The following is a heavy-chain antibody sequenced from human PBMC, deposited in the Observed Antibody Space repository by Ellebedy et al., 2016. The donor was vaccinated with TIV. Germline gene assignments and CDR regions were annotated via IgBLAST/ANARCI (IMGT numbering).Heavy chain of an antibody. CDR3: ARTHMTEVTNNWFDP. CDR2: IYYSGNT. CDR1: GGSISSGNYY. J-gene: IGHJ5*02. Sequence: SETLSLXXTVSGGSISSGNYYWVWIRQPPGKGLEYIGSIYYSGNTVYNPSLNSRVTISVDTSKNQFSLKLTSVTAADTAVYYCARTHMTEVTNNWFDPWGQGAPVSVSS. D-gene: IGHD4-17*01. V-gene: IGHV4-39*07.